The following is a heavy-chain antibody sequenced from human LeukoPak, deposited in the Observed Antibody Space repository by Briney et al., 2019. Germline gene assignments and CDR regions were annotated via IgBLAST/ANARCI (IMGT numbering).Heavy chain of an antibody. CDR1: GGSISSSSYY. CDR3: ASGYSSSWYDYYYYYMDV. V-gene: IGHV4-39*01. J-gene: IGHJ6*03. CDR2: IYYSGST. Sequence: PSETLSLTCTVSGGSISSSSYYWGWIRQPPGKGLEWIGSIYYSGSTYYNPSLKSRVTISVDTSQNQFSLKLSSVTAADTAVYYCASGYSSSWYDYYYYYMDVWGKGTTVTISS. D-gene: IGHD6-13*01.